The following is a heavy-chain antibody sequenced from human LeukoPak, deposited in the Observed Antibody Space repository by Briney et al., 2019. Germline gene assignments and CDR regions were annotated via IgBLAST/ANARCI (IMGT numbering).Heavy chain of an antibody. CDR2: IYSGGST. V-gene: IGHV3-53*01. D-gene: IGHD3-22*01. CDR3: ARNFDSSGYYYGY. Sequence: GGSLRLSCAASGFTVSSNYMSWVRQAPGKGLEWVSVIYSGGSTYYADSVKGRFTTSRDNSKNTLYLQMNSLRAEDTAVYYCARNFDSSGYYYGYWGQGTLVTVSP. J-gene: IGHJ4*02. CDR1: GFTVSSNY.